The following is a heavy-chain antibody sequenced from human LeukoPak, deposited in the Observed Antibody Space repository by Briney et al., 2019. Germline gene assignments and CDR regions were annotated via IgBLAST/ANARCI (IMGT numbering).Heavy chain of an antibody. J-gene: IGHJ6*02. CDR1: GLSFSDAW. V-gene: IGHV3-53*01. CDR2: IGSDNKP. D-gene: IGHD3-10*02. Sequence: PGGSLRLSCAASGLSFSDAWMTWVRQAPGKGLEWVSSIGSDNKPHYSESVKGRFAISRDNSKSMLFLQLNTLRAEDTALYYCARVLHYYVAMDVWGQGTTVTVSS. CDR3: ARVLHYYVAMDV.